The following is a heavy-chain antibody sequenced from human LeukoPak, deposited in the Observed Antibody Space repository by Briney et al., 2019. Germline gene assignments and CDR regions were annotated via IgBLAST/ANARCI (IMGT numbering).Heavy chain of an antibody. Sequence: GGSLRFSCEASGFTFKLSAMNWVRQAPGKGLEWVSSITGFGTDTYYADSVKGRFTVSRDNSKSTLYLQMNSLRAEDTAVYYCARDRGPYVAIGNNWLDPWGQGTLVTVSS. D-gene: IGHD3-10*02. J-gene: IGHJ5*02. CDR2: ITGFGTDT. V-gene: IGHV3-23*01. CDR3: ARDRGPYVAIGNNWLDP. CDR1: GFTFKLSA.